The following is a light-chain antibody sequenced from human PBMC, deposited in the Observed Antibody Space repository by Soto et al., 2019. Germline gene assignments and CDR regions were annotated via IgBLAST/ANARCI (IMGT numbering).Light chain of an antibody. Sequence: QSVLTQPPSASGSPGQSVTISCTGTKSDIGVYDFVSWYQHHPGKAPRLIIYEVVQRPSGVPDRFSGSKSGNTASLTVSGLQAADEADYFCKSYAGSKTYGFGTGTKVX. CDR2: EVV. CDR1: KSDIGVYDF. J-gene: IGLJ1*01. CDR3: KSYAGSKTYG. V-gene: IGLV2-8*01.